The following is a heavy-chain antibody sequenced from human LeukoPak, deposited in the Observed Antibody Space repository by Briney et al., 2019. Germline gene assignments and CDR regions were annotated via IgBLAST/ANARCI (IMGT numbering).Heavy chain of an antibody. V-gene: IGHV4-39*01. D-gene: IGHD2-21*02. CDR3: ARRPGGDRYYFNY. CDR2: IYYSGST. Sequence: SETLSLTCTVSGGSNSGSSSYWGWIRQPPGKGLEWIATIYYSGSTYYNPSLKSRVTISVDTSKNQFSLRLSSVTAADTAVYYCARRPGGDRYYFNYWGQGTLVTVSS. CDR1: GGSNSGSSSY. J-gene: IGHJ4*02.